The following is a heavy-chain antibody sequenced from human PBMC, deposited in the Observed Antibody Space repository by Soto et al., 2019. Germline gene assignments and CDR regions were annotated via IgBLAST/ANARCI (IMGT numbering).Heavy chain of an antibody. CDR2: ISGSGGST. CDR1: GFTFSSYA. D-gene: IGHD4-17*01. Sequence: HPGGSLRLSCAASGFTFSSYAMSWVRQAPGKGLEWVSAISGSGGSTYYADSVKGRFTISRDNSKNTLYLQMNSLRAEDTAVYYCAKAGTTVTTRALDPWGQGTLVTVSS. J-gene: IGHJ5*02. CDR3: AKAGTTVTTRALDP. V-gene: IGHV3-23*01.